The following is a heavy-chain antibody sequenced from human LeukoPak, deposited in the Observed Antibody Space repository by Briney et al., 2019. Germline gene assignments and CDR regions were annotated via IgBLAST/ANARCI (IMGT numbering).Heavy chain of an antibody. CDR3: AKRGGGSYPDV. Sequence: PGGSLRLSCAASGFTFSSYGMHWVRQAPGKGLEWVALIRYEGSYKYYADSVKGRFTISRDNSKNTLYLQMNSLRAEDTAVYYCAKRGGGSYPDVWGKGTTVTISS. D-gene: IGHD1-26*01. V-gene: IGHV3-30*02. J-gene: IGHJ6*04. CDR1: GFTFSSYG. CDR2: IRYEGSYK.